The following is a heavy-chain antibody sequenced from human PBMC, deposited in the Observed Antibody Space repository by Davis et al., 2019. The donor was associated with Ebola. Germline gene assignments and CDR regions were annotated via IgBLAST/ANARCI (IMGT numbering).Heavy chain of an antibody. V-gene: IGHV3-53*01. Sequence: PGGSLRLSCAASGFTFTTAYMTWVRQAPGKGLEWVSSLHSSGVTFYADSVKGRFTMSRDESRNMVYLHLTSLRVGDTATYYCVRDTAFRGHSDAFDVWGQGTEVAVSS. CDR1: GFTFTTAY. D-gene: IGHD4-23*01. CDR3: VRDTAFRGHSDAFDV. CDR2: LHSSGVT. J-gene: IGHJ3*01.